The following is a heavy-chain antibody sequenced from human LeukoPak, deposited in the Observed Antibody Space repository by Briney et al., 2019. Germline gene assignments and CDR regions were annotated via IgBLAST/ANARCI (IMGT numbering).Heavy chain of an antibody. V-gene: IGHV3-30*02. CDR1: GFTFSSYG. J-gene: IGHJ4*02. Sequence: GGSLRLSCAASGFTFSSYGMHWVRQAPGKGLEWVAFIRYDGSNKYHADSVKGRFTISRDNSKNTLYLQMNSLRAEDTAVYYCAKDTLGYCSSTSCYGGYWGQGTLVTVSS. CDR3: AKDTLGYCSSTSCYGGY. CDR2: IRYDGSNK. D-gene: IGHD2-2*01.